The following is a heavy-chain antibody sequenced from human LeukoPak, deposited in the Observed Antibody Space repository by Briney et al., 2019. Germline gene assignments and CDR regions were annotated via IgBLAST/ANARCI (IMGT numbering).Heavy chain of an antibody. CDR3: ARVGRYYGSSGYHFDY. D-gene: IGHD3-22*01. J-gene: IGHJ4*02. Sequence: TSETLSLTCSVSGGSITGYSWSWIRQTPGKGLEWIGYIYNSGSTNYNPSLKSRVTISIDTSKNQFSLKLSSVTAADTAVYYCARVGRYYGSSGYHFDYWGQGTLVTVSS. CDR2: IYNSGST. V-gene: IGHV4-59*08. CDR1: GGSITGYS.